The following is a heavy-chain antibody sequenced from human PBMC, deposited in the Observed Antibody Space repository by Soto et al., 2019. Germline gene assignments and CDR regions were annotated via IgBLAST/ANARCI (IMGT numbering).Heavy chain of an antibody. J-gene: IGHJ4*02. D-gene: IGHD3-16*02. V-gene: IGHV4-31*03. Sequence: SETLSLTCTVSGGSISSGGYYWSWIRQHPGKGLEWIGYIYYSGSTYYNPSLKSRVTISVDTSKNQFSLKQSSVTAADTAVYYCARGVGRLGELSLLDYWGQGTLVTVSS. CDR1: GGSISSGGYY. CDR3: ARGVGRLGELSLLDY. CDR2: IYYSGST.